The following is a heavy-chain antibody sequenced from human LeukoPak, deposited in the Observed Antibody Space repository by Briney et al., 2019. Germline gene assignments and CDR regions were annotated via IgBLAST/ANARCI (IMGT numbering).Heavy chain of an antibody. CDR1: GFTFSSYA. J-gene: IGHJ2*01. V-gene: IGHV3-23*01. D-gene: IGHD3-10*01. CDR3: ARVGPLATRSAGHYYFDL. Sequence: GGSLRLSCAASGFTFSSYAMSWVRRAPGKGLEWFSTVSDKGDATAHADSVKGRFTISRDNAKNTLSLLMNILRAEDTAVYYCARVGPLATRSAGHYYFDLWGRGTLVTVSS. CDR2: VSDKGDAT.